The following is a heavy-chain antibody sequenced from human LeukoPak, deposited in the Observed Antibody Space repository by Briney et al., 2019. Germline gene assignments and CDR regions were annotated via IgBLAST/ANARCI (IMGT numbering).Heavy chain of an antibody. CDR1: GINFRSSG. J-gene: IGHJ4*02. CDR3: ARGGGRAVPGRFDQ. Sequence: GGSLRLSCAASGINFRSSGMHWVRQAPGKGLEWVTFIQNDGSDKYYAASVKGRFTISRDNSKNTVYLHMASLRADDTALYYCARGGGRAVPGRFDQWGQGTLVTVSS. V-gene: IGHV3-30*02. D-gene: IGHD6-13*01. CDR2: IQNDGSDK.